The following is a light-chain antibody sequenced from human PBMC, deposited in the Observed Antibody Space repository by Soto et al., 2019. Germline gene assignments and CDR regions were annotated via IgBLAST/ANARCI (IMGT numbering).Light chain of an antibody. CDR1: SSDIDAYNY. J-gene: IGLJ1*01. Sequence: SWPPQPGAVSGSPGHSITISCTGTSSDIDAYNYFSWYQQHPVKAPKLMIYDVSNRPSGISNRFSGSKSGNTASLTISGLQAEEEADYYCGSYTTSYTYVFGSGTKGTVL. CDR2: DVS. CDR3: GSYTTSYTYV. V-gene: IGLV2-14*01.